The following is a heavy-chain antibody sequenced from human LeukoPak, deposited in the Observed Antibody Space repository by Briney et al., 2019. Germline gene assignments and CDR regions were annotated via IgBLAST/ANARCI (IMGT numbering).Heavy chain of an antibody. V-gene: IGHV4-34*01. J-gene: IGHJ6*03. CDR2: INHSGST. Sequence: SETLSLTCAVYGGSFSGYYWSWIRQPPGKGLEWIGEINHSGSTNYNPSLKSRVTISVDTSKNQFSLKLSSVTAADTAVYCCARGRYCSSTSCYGWGVTGYYMDVWGKGTTVTVSS. CDR1: GGSFSGYY. D-gene: IGHD2-2*01. CDR3: ARGRYCSSTSCYGWGVTGYYMDV.